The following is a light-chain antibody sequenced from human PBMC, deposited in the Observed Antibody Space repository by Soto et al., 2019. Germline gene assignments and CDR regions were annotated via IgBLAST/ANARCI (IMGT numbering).Light chain of an antibody. CDR1: PSLTTN. CDR2: ESS. Sequence: EIVMTQSPATLSVSPGERVTLSFTASPSLTTNLAWYQQKPVQTPRLLIYESSTRATGIPATFTGTGSWTEFTLAISGLLSGDFAVDDCQQYSNWPRSFGQGTKV. J-gene: IGKJ1*01. CDR3: QQYSNWPRS. V-gene: IGKV3-15*01.